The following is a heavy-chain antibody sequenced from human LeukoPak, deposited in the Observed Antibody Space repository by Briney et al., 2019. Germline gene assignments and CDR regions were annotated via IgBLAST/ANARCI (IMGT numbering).Heavy chain of an antibody. V-gene: IGHV3-21*01. J-gene: IGHJ4*02. CDR1: GFTFSSYS. Sequence: GGSLRLSCAASGFTFSSYSMNWVRQAPGKGLEWVSSISSSSSYIYYADSVKGRFTISRDNAKNSLYLQMNSLRAEDTAVYYCARVYRFLEWLQQDYWGQGTLVTVSS. CDR2: ISSSSSYI. D-gene: IGHD3-3*01. CDR3: ARVYRFLEWLQQDY.